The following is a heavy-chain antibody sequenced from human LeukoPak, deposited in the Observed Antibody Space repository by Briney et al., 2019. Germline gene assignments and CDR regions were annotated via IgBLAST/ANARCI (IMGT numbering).Heavy chain of an antibody. D-gene: IGHD6-19*01. J-gene: IGHJ4*02. CDR1: GFTFDDYG. V-gene: IGHV3-20*04. CDR3: ARGAFYSSGWYENY. Sequence: GGSLRLSCAASGFTFDDYGMSWVRQAPGKGLEWVSGINWNAGTINYADSVKGRFTISRDNAKNSLYLQMNSLRAEDTALYYCARGAFYSSGWYENYWGQGALVTVSS. CDR2: INWNAGTI.